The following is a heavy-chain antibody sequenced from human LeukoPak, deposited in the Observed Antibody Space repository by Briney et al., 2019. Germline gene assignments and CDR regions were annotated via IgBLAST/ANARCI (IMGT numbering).Heavy chain of an antibody. D-gene: IGHD3-16*01. CDR3: TTPLFGGDHNFDY. CDR2: IKSKTDGGTT. CDR1: GFTFSNAW. Sequence: GGSLRLSCAASGFTFSNAWMSWVRQAPGKGLEWVGRIKSKTDGGTTDYAAPVKGRFTISRDDSKNTLYLKMNSLKTEDTAVYYCTTPLFGGDHNFDYWGQGTLVTVSS. V-gene: IGHV3-15*01. J-gene: IGHJ4*02.